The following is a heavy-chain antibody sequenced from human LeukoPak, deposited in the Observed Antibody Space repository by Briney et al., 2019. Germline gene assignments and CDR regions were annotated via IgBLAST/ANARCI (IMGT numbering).Heavy chain of an antibody. D-gene: IGHD6-19*01. Sequence: SETLSLTCTVSGGSINGYYWSWFRQSPGKGLEWIGYTYYDGAANYNPSLQSRVTISVDTSMNHFSLRLSSVIAADTAVYYCARAGLKWLGGSDYWGQGTLVTVSS. CDR3: ARAGLKWLGGSDY. CDR1: GGSINGYY. J-gene: IGHJ4*02. V-gene: IGHV4-59*01. CDR2: TYYDGAA.